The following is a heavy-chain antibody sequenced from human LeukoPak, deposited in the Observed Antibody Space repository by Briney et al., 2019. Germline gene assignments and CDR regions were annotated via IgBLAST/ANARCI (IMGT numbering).Heavy chain of an antibody. CDR2: ISYDGSNK. V-gene: IGHV3-30*04. Sequence: QPGRSLRLSCAASGFTFSSYAMHWVRQAPGKGLEWVAVISYDGSNKYYADSVKGRFTISRDNSKNTPYLQMNSLRAEDTAVYYCARVISRAFDIWGQGTMVTVSS. J-gene: IGHJ3*02. CDR1: GFTFSSYA. CDR3: ARVISRAFDI.